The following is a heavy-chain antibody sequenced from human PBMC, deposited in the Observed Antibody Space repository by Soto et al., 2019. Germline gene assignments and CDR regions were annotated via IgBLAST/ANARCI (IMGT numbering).Heavy chain of an antibody. J-gene: IGHJ5*02. D-gene: IGHD3-10*01. Sequence: EVQLVESGGGLVQPGGSLRLSCAASGFTFSSYSMNWVRQAPGKGLEWFSYISSSSSTIYYADSVKGRFTISRDNAKNSLYLQMNSLRAEDTAVYYCAREGYYLNWFDPWGQGTLVTVSS. CDR3: AREGYYLNWFDP. CDR2: ISSSSSTI. V-gene: IGHV3-48*01. CDR1: GFTFSSYS.